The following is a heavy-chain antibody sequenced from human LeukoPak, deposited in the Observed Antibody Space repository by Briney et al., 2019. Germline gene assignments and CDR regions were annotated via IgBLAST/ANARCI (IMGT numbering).Heavy chain of an antibody. CDR1: GGSISSGGYY. V-gene: IGHV4-31*03. CDR2: IYYGGST. CDR3: ARAGATTHPNYFDY. D-gene: IGHD1-26*01. J-gene: IGHJ4*02. Sequence: PSETLSLTCTVSGGSISSGGYYLSWIRQHPGKGLEWIVYIYYGGSTYYNPSLKSRVTISVDTSKNQFSLKLSSVTAADTAVYYCARAGATTHPNYFDYWGQGTLVTVSS.